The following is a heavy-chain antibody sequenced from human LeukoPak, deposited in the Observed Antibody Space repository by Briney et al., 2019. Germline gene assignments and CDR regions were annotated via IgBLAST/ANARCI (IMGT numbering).Heavy chain of an antibody. CDR3: ARRVIAAAENWFDP. J-gene: IGHJ5*02. CDR1: GGSISSSSYY. CDR2: IYYSGST. V-gene: IGHV4-39*01. D-gene: IGHD6-13*01. Sequence: PSETLSLTCTVSGGSISSSSYYWGWIRQPPGKGLEWIGSIYYSGSTYYNPSLKSRVTISVDTSKNQFSLKLSSVTAADTAVYYCARRVIAAAENWFDPWGQGTLVTVSS.